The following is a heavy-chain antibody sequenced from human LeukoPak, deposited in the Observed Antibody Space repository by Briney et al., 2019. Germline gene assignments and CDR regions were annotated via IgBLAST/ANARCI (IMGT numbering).Heavy chain of an antibody. CDR1: GYSISSGYY. V-gene: IGHV4-38-2*02. D-gene: IGHD1-14*01. CDR2: IYHSGST. Sequence: SETLSLTCTVSGYSISSGYYWGWIRQPPGKGLEWIGSIYHSGSTYYNPSLKSRVTISVDASKNQFSLKLSSVTAADTAVYYCAREVYIPSRKPFDYWGQRTLVTVSS. CDR3: AREVYIPSRKPFDY. J-gene: IGHJ4*02.